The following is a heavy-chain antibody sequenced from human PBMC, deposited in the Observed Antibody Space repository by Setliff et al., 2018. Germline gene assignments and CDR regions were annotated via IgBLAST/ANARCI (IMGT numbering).Heavy chain of an antibody. J-gene: IGHJ3*02. CDR3: ARGDYDILTGYAQDDALGADAFDI. D-gene: IGHD3-9*01. Sequence: GASVKVSCKASGYSFTKNAIHWVRQAPGQRLEWMGWINPGSGNTKYSQTFQGRVTMTTDTSTSTAYMELRSLRSDDTAVYYCARGDYDILTGYAQDDALGADAFDIWGQGTMVTVSS. V-gene: IGHV1-3*01. CDR2: INPGSGNT. CDR1: GYSFTKNA.